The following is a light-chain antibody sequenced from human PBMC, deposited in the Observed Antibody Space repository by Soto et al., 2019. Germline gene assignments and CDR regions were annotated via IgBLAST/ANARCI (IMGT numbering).Light chain of an antibody. CDR3: CSYAGSNNLP. Sequence: QSVLTQPASVSGSPGQSITISCTGSSSDVGGFNYVSWYQQHPGNAPKLLIYEVSNRPSGVSGRFSASKSGNTASLTISGLQAEDEADYYCCSYAGSNNLPFGGGTKVTVL. CDR1: SSDVGGFNY. V-gene: IGLV2-14*03. J-gene: IGLJ3*02. CDR2: EVS.